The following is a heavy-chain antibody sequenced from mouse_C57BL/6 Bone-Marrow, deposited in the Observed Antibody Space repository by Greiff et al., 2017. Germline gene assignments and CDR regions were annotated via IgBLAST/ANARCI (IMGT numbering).Heavy chain of an antibody. Sequence: EVQLVESGAELVRPGASVKLSCTASGFNIKDYYMHWVKQRPEQGLEWIGRIVPVDGDTEYAPKFQGTATFAADPSSNTAYLLLSSLTSEDTAVYYCATYDGHGGFDDWGQGTTLTVSS. J-gene: IGHJ2*01. V-gene: IGHV14-1*01. CDR1: GFNIKDYY. D-gene: IGHD2-3*01. CDR2: IVPVDGDT. CDR3: ATYDGHGGFDD.